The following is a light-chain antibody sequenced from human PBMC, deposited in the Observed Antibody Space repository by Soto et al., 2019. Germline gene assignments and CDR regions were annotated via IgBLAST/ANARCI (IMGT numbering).Light chain of an antibody. CDR3: QQYGSSPWT. CDR2: GAS. CDR1: QSVSNS. Sequence: IVLTPSPSSLSFSPGARVPLSCRASQSVSNSLAWYQQKPGQAPRLLIYGASSRATGIPDRFSGSGSGTDFTLTISRLEPEDFAVYYCQQYGSSPWTFGQGTNVDI. V-gene: IGKV3-20*01. J-gene: IGKJ1*01.